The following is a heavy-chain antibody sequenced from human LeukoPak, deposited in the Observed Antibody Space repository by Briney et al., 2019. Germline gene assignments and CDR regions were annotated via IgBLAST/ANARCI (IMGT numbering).Heavy chain of an antibody. CDR3: ARDRGPYSGYDSYYFDY. Sequence: KPSETLSLTCTVSGGSISSGDYYWSWIRQPPGKGLEWIGYIYYSGSTYYNPSLKSRVTISVDTSKNQFSLKLSSVTAADTAVYYCARDRGPYSGYDSYYFDYWGQGTLVTVSS. CDR1: GGSISSGDYY. CDR2: IYYSGST. V-gene: IGHV4-30-4*01. D-gene: IGHD5-12*01. J-gene: IGHJ4*02.